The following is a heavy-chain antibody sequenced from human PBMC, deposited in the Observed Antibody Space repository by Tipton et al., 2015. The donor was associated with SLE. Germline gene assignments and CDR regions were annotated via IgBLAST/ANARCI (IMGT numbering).Heavy chain of an antibody. CDR2: IYSGGGT. D-gene: IGHD4-17*01. Sequence: SLRLSCAASGFTVSSNYMSWVRQAPGKGLEWVSVIYSGGGTHHADSVEGRFFISRDDSKNTLYLQMNSLRAEDTAVYYCARDLTTVTTKSSPDYVDYWGQGTLVTVSS. CDR1: GFTVSSNY. J-gene: IGHJ4*02. V-gene: IGHV3-53*05. CDR3: ARDLTTVTTKSSPDYVDY.